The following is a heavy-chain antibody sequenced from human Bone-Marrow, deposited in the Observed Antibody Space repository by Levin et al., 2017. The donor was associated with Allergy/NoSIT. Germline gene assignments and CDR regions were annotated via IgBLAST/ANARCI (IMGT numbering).Heavy chain of an antibody. CDR1: GFPFSTYG. Sequence: PGGSLRLSCATSGFPFSTYGMAWVRQAPGKGLEWVASITTTSSYMHYADSVKGRFTISRDNANNSLSLQMNRLRGEDTAVYYCARAAGAAGRGGMDVWGQGTTVTVS. CDR3: ARAAGAAGRGGMDV. V-gene: IGHV3-21*01. J-gene: IGHJ6*02. CDR2: ITTTSSYM. D-gene: IGHD6-13*01.